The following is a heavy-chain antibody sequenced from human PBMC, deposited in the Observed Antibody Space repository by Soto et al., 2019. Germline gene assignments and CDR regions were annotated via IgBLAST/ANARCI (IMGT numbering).Heavy chain of an antibody. CDR3: GRCSSTSCHLGSGY. J-gene: IGHJ4*02. CDR2: ISYDGISK. V-gene: IGHV3-30-3*01. CDR1: GFTFSSYA. D-gene: IGHD2-2*01. Sequence: GGSLRLSCAASGFTFSSYAMNWVRQAPGKGLEWVALISYDGISKYYADSVKGRFTISRDSSKNTLYLQMNSLGAADTAVYYCGRCSSTSCHLGSGYWGQGTLVTGSS.